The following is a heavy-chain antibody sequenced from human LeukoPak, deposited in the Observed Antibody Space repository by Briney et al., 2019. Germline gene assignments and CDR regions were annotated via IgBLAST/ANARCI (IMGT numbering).Heavy chain of an antibody. CDR1: GGSISSGSYY. CDR3: ARDWGPGRNAFDI. J-gene: IGHJ3*02. CDR2: IYTSGST. D-gene: IGHD3-16*01. V-gene: IGHV4-61*02. Sequence: SQTLSLTCTVSGGSISSGSYYWSWIRQPAGKGLEWIGRIYTSGSTNYNPSLKSRVTISVDTSKNQFSLKLSSVTAADTAVYYCARDWGPGRNAFDIWGQGTMVTVSS.